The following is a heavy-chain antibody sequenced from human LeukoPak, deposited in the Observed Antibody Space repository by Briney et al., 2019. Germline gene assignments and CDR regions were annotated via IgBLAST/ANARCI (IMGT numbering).Heavy chain of an antibody. J-gene: IGHJ3*02. D-gene: IGHD3-9*01. CDR1: GYSFTSYW. CDR2: IDPSDSYT. CDR3: ARHWGSKYGILTGYYYPRGDAFDI. Sequence: GGSLRISCTGSGYSFTSYWISWVRQMPGNGLEWVGRIDPSDSYTNYSPSFQGHVTISADKSISTAYLQWSSLKASDTAMYYCARHWGSKYGILTGYYYPRGDAFDIWGQGTMVTVSS. V-gene: IGHV5-10-1*01.